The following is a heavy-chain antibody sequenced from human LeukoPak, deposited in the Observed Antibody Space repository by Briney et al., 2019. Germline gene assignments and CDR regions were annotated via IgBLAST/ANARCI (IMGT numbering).Heavy chain of an antibody. J-gene: IGHJ4*02. CDR1: GFTFSSYS. CDR3: ARGGWELHLDY. Sequence: GGPLRLSCAASGFTFSSYSMNWVRQAPGKGLEWVSYISSSSSTIYYADSVKGRFTISRDNAKNSLYLQMNSLRAEDTAVYYCARGGWELHLDYWGQGILFTVSS. D-gene: IGHD1-26*01. CDR2: ISSSSSTI. V-gene: IGHV3-48*01.